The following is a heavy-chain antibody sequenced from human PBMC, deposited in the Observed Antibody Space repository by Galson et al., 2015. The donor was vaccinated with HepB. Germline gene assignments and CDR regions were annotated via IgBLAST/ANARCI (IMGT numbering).Heavy chain of an antibody. J-gene: IGHJ5*02. D-gene: IGHD3-22*01. CDR1: GGSINSWY. CDR2: INYSGRT. CDR3: ARVRNYYDSRGYYFWFDP. V-gene: IGHV4-59*01. Sequence: SLTCAVSGGSINSWYWSWLRQPPGKGLEWIGYINYSGRTNYNPSLESRVTMSVDTSRNQFSLRLNSVTAADTAVYYCARVRNYYDSRGYYFWFDPWGQGILVTVSS.